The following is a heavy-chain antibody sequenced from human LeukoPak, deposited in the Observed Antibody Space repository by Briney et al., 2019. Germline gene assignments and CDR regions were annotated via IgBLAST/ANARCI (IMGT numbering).Heavy chain of an antibody. CDR1: GFTFGRHW. D-gene: IGHD2-15*01. Sequence: GGSLRLSCAASGFTFGRHWMSWVRQAPGKGLEWVAHMNQGGSETTNVDSVKGRFTISRDDAKNLVFLQMNSLRVEDTAVYYCARGPYCSGGSCYYYYYYMDVWGKGTTVTVSS. J-gene: IGHJ6*03. CDR2: MNQGGSET. V-gene: IGHV3-7*03. CDR3: ARGPYCSGGSCYYYYYYMDV.